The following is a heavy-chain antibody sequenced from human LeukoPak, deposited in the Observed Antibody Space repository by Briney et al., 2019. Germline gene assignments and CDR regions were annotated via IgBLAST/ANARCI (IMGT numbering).Heavy chain of an antibody. CDR1: GGSISSYY. J-gene: IGHJ5*02. V-gene: IGHV4-4*07. D-gene: IGHD3-3*01. Sequence: SETLSLTCTVSGGSISSYYWSWIRQPAGKGLEWIGRIYTSGSTNYNPSLKSRVTMSVDTSKNQFSLKLSSVTATDTAVYYCARDRDFWSGYGFDPWGQGTLVTVSS. CDR3: ARDRDFWSGYGFDP. CDR2: IYTSGST.